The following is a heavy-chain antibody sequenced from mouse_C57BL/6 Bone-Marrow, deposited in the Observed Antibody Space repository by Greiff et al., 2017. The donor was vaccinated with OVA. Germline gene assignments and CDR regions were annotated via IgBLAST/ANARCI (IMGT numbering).Heavy chain of an antibody. Sequence: VQLQESGPELVKPGASVKISCKASGYTFTDYYINWVKQRPGQGLEWIGWIFPGSGSTYYNEKFKGKATLTVDKSSSTAYMLLSSLTSEDSAVYFCAREGGFTTEEQAMHYWGQGTSVTVSS. D-gene: IGHD1-1*01. J-gene: IGHJ4*01. CDR2: IFPGSGST. CDR3: AREGGFTTEEQAMHY. CDR1: GYTFTDYY. V-gene: IGHV1-75*01.